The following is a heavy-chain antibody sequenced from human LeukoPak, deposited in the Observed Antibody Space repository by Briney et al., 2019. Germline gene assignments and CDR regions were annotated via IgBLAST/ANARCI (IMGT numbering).Heavy chain of an antibody. J-gene: IGHJ4*02. CDR1: GYTFTSYG. CDR3: ARDCIGCLGFDY. CDR2: VSAYADDT. V-gene: IGHV1-18*01. D-gene: IGHD1-26*01. Sequence: ASVKVSCKASGYTFTSYGISWARQAPGQGLEWMGWVSAYADDTNYVQKFRGRITMTTDTSTSTAYMELRSLRSDDTAVYYCARDCIGCLGFDYWGQGTLVTVSS.